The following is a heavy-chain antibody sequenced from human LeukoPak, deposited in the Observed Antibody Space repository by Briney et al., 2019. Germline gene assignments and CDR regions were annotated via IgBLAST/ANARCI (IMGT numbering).Heavy chain of an antibody. D-gene: IGHD3-22*01. Sequence: NPSETLSLTCTVSGGSISSGTYYWSWIRQPAGKGLEWTGRIYTSGSTNYNPSLKSRVTISVDTSKNQFSLKLSSVTAADTAVYYCARDLTYYYDSSGFDYWGQGILVTVSS. CDR3: ARDLTYYYDSSGFDY. J-gene: IGHJ4*02. CDR1: GGSISSGTYY. V-gene: IGHV4-61*02. CDR2: IYTSGST.